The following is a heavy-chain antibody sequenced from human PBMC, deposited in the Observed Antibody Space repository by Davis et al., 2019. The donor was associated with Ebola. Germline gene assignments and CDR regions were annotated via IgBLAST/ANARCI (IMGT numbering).Heavy chain of an antibody. CDR3: AIYCSGGSCTDY. D-gene: IGHD2-15*01. Sequence: GESLKISCAASGFTFSSYAMSWVRQAPGKGLEWVSAISGSGGSTYYADSVKGRFTISRDNSKNTLYLQMNSLRAEDTAVYYCAIYCSGGSCTDYWGQGTLVTVSS. V-gene: IGHV3-23*01. CDR2: ISGSGGST. J-gene: IGHJ4*02. CDR1: GFTFSSYA.